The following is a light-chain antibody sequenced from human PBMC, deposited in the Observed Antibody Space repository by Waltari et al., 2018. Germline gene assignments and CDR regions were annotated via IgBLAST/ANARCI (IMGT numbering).Light chain of an antibody. CDR3: QQYYRTPLT. V-gene: IGKV4-1*01. Sequence: DIVMTQSPDSLAVSMGERATINCKLSDNLLYRSSTKDYLTWYQQKPGQPPQLLIYWASTRVSGVPERFSGSGSETDFTLTINGLQAEDVAVYFCQQYYRTPLTFGGGTKVEI. CDR2: WAS. J-gene: IGKJ4*01. CDR1: DNLLYRSSTKDY.